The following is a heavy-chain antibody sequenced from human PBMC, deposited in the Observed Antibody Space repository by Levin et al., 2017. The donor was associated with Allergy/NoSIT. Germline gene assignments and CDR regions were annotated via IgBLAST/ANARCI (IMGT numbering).Heavy chain of an antibody. V-gene: IGHV3-23*01. J-gene: IGHJ6*02. CDR2: ISGSGGST. D-gene: IGHD6-13*01. Sequence: GESLKISCAASGFTFSSYAMSWVRQAPGKGLEWVSAISGSGGSTYYADSVKGRFTISRDNSKNTLYLQMNSLRAEDTAVYYCAKISDSSSWYDYYYGMDRWGQGTTVTVSS. CDR1: GFTFSSYA. CDR3: AKISDSSSWYDYYYGMDR.